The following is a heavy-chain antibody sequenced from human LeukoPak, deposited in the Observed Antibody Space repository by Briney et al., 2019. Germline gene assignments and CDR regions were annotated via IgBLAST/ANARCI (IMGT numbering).Heavy chain of an antibody. J-gene: IGHJ4*02. V-gene: IGHV1-8*01. CDR1: GYTFTSYD. CDR3: ARGPSVAARTGGTNFDY. Sequence: ASVKVSCKASGYTFTSYDINWVRQATGQGLEWMGWMNPNSGNTGYAQKFQGRVTMTRNTSISTAYMELSSLRSEDTAVYYCARGPSVAARTGGTNFDYGGQGPLVTVSS. CDR2: MNPNSGNT. D-gene: IGHD6-6*01.